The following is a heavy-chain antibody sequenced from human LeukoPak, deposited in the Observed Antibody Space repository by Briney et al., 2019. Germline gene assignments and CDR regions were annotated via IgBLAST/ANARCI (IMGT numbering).Heavy chain of an antibody. D-gene: IGHD2-15*01. V-gene: IGHV1-69*06. Sequence: ASVKVSCKASGGTFSSYAISWVRQAPGQGLECMGGIIPIFGTANYAQKFQGRVSITADKSTSTAYMELSSLRSEDTAVYYCAREISGGSCYFDYWGQGTLVTVSS. CDR2: IIPIFGTA. CDR1: GGTFSSYA. CDR3: AREISGGSCYFDY. J-gene: IGHJ4*02.